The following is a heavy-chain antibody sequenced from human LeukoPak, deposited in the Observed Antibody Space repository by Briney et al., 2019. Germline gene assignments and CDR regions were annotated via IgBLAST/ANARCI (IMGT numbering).Heavy chain of an antibody. CDR1: GFTFSSYG. J-gene: IGHJ4*02. CDR2: IRYDGSNK. D-gene: IGHD3-3*01. V-gene: IGHV3-30*02. Sequence: PGGSLRLSCAASGFTFSSYGMHWVRQAPGKGLEWVAFIRYDGSNKYYADSVKGRFTISRDNSKNTLYLQMNSLRAEDTAVYYCAKAGASIFGVVSILCDYWGQGTLVTVSS. CDR3: AKAGASIFGVVSILCDY.